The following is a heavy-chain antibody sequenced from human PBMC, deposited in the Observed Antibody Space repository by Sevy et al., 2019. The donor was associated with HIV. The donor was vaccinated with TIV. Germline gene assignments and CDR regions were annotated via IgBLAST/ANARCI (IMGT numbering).Heavy chain of an antibody. D-gene: IGHD1-26*01. Sequence: GGSLRLSCAASGFDFNGAWMNWVRQAPGKGLELVGRIKRQSDGATTEYAAPVKDRFTISRDDSKTTLYLQMNSLETEDTGVYYCTTAGGYSGSSWGGGYWGQGTLVTVSS. CDR1: GFDFNGAW. CDR2: IKRQSDGATT. CDR3: TTAGGYSGSSWGGGY. V-gene: IGHV3-15*07. J-gene: IGHJ4*02.